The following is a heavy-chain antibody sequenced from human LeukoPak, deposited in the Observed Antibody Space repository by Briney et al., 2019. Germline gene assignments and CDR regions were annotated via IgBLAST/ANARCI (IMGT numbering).Heavy chain of an antibody. CDR2: ISSSSSTI. CDR3: ARAIYYYGSGRAFDI. V-gene: IGHV3-48*01. Sequence: GGSLRLSCAASGFTFSSYSMNWVRQAPGKGLEWVSYISSSSSTIYYADSVKGRFTISRDNAKNSLYLQMNILRAGDTAVYYCARAIYYYGSGRAFDIWGQGTMVTVSS. D-gene: IGHD3-10*01. CDR1: GFTFSSYS. J-gene: IGHJ3*02.